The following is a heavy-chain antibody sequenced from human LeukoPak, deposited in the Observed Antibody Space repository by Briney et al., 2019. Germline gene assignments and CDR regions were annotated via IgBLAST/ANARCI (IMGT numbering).Heavy chain of an antibody. D-gene: IGHD5/OR15-5a*01. CDR1: GGSFDGFY. J-gene: IGHJ4*02. V-gene: IGHV4-34*01. Sequence: PSETLSLTCGVSGGSFDGFYWSWVRQPPGKGLEWIGEINHIGNTNYNPSLKSRVTMSVDTSKNHFSLKFFCARGPRSTISSLNSWGPGVLVTVSS. CDR3: NS. CDR2: INHIGNT.